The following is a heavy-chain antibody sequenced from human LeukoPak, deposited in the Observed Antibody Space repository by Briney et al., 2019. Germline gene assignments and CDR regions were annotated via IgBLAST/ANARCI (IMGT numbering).Heavy chain of an antibody. CDR1: GYTFTGYY. CDR2: INPNSGGT. CDR3: ARDPGHSYGSDYYYGMDV. Sequence: ASVKVSCKASGYTFTGYYMHWVRQAPGQGLEWMGWINPNSGGTNYAQKFQGRVTMTRDTSISTAYMELSRLRSDDTAVYYCARDPGHSYGSDYYYGMDVWGQGTTVTVSS. D-gene: IGHD5-18*01. J-gene: IGHJ6*02. V-gene: IGHV1-2*02.